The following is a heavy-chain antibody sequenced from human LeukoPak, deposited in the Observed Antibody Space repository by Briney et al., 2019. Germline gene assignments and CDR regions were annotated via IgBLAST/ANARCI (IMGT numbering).Heavy chain of an antibody. CDR2: ISGSGGST. CDR3: AKGFNHGSSDYLGY. Sequence: GGSLRLSCAASGFTFSSYAMSWVRQAPGKGPEWVSTISGSGGSTYYADSVKGRFTISRDNSKNSLYLQMNSLRAEDTAVYYCAKGFNHGSSDYLGYWGQGTLVTVSS. V-gene: IGHV3-23*01. CDR1: GFTFSSYA. J-gene: IGHJ4*02. D-gene: IGHD3-22*01.